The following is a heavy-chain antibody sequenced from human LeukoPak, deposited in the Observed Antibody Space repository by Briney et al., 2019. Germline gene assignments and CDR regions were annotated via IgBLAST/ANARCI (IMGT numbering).Heavy chain of an antibody. CDR3: ARHFGDSSGFMDV. CDR2: IIPILGIA. CDR1: GYIFTDYY. J-gene: IGHJ6*02. Sequence: GASVKVSCKASGYIFTDYYIHWMRQAPGQGLEWMGRIIPILGIANYAQKFQGRVTITADKSTSTAYMELSSLRSEDTAVYYCARHFGDSSGFMDVWGQGTTVTVSS. V-gene: IGHV1-69*02. D-gene: IGHD3-22*01.